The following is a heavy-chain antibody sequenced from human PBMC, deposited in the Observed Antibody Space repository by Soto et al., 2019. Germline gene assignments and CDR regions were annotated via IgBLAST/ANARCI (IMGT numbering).Heavy chain of an antibody. CDR3: ARTSVMITFGGVTRDMDV. Sequence: QVQLQESGPGLVKPSQTLSLTCTVSGGSISSGGYYLSWIRQPPGKGLEWIGYIYYSGNTYYNSSLKSRVTLSVDTSKNQLSLKLSSGTAAVTAVYYCARTSVMITFGGVTRDMDVWGKGTTVTVYS. CDR2: IYYSGNT. CDR1: GGSISSGGYY. D-gene: IGHD3-16*01. V-gene: IGHV4-31*03. J-gene: IGHJ6*04.